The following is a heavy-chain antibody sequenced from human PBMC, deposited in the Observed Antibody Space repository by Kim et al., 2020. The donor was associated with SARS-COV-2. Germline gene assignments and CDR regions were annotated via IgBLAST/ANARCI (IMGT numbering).Heavy chain of an antibody. D-gene: IGHD3-10*01. V-gene: IGHV1-3*01. CDR2: FSAANDNT. CDR1: GYTFTNYA. J-gene: IGHJ4*02. CDR3: AREGGAGTYRYFDY. Sequence: ASVKVSCKASGYTFTNYAMHWVRQAPGQRLEWMGWFSAANDNTKYSQKFQGRVTITRDTSASTAYMELSGLTSEDTAVYYCAREGGAGTYRYFDYWGQGTLVTVSS.